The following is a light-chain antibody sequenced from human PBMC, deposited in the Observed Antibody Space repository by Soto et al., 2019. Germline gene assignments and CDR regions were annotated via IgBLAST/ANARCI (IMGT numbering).Light chain of an antibody. Sequence: IRLTQSPSFLSAAVGYRVTITCRSSKTIASYLALFQQKPGKAPKLLILAASTFRSVVPSMFSGSRSGLEFTLTISNLQPEDFATYYCQQLDNYPRTFGQGTQIEIQ. V-gene: IGKV1-9*01. CDR3: QQLDNYPRT. J-gene: IGKJ1*01. CDR1: KTIASY. CDR2: AAS.